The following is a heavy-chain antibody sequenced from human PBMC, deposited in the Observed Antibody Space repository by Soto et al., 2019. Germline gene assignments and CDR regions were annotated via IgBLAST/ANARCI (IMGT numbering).Heavy chain of an antibody. CDR2: ISYDGSNK. Sequence: QVQLVESGGGVVQPGRSLRLSCAAFGFTFSSYAMHWVRQAPGKGLEWVAVISYDGSNKYYADSVKGRFTISRDNSKNTLYLQMNSLRAEDTAVYYCASGTKKTMADDYWGQGTLVTVSS. D-gene: IGHD3-10*01. CDR1: GFTFSSYA. V-gene: IGHV3-30-3*01. CDR3: ASGTKKTMADDY. J-gene: IGHJ4*02.